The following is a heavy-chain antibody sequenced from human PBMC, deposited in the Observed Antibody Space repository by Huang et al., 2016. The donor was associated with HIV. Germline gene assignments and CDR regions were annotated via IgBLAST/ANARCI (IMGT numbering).Heavy chain of an antibody. D-gene: IGHD3-10*01. CDR1: GFSLNHKGVG. V-gene: IGHV2-5*02. Sequence: QITLKESGPTVIKPTQTLTLTCSFSGFSLNHKGVGVGWIRQPPGKPLEWLVLIYWDDDKRFTPSLKNRITITKDTSKNQVVLTMTNVDPMDTGTYYCAHIGRLGNYYMDVWGNGTTVTVSS. J-gene: IGHJ6*03. CDR3: AHIGRLGNYYMDV. CDR2: IYWDDDK.